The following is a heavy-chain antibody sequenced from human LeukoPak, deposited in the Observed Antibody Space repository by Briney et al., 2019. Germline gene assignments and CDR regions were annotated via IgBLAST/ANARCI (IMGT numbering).Heavy chain of an antibody. J-gene: IGHJ3*02. D-gene: IGHD1-26*01. CDR1: GGSFSGYY. V-gene: IGHV4-34*01. CDR3: ARSMSGVGATTGAFDT. Sequence: PSETLSLTCAVYGGSFSGYYWSWIRQPPGKGLEWIGEINHSGSTNYNPSLKSRVTISVDTSKNQFSLKLSSVTAADTAVYYCARSMSGVGATTGAFDTWGQGTMVTVSS. CDR2: INHSGST.